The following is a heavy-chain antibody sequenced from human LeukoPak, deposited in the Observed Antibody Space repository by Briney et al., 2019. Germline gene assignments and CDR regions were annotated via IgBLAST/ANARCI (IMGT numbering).Heavy chain of an antibody. CDR1: GGSFSGYY. J-gene: IGHJ4*02. CDR3: ARGRRIAVAGNRFHY. V-gene: IGHV4-34*01. D-gene: IGHD6-19*01. Sequence: SETLSLTCAVYGGSFSGYYWSWIRQPPGKGLEWIGEINHSGSINYNPSLKSRVTISVDTSKNQFSLKLSSVTAADTAVYYCARGRRIAVAGNRFHYWGQGTLVTVSS. CDR2: INHSGSI.